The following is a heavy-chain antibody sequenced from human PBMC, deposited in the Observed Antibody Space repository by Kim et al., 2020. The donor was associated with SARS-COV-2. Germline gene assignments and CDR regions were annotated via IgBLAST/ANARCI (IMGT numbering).Heavy chain of an antibody. CDR2: IYPGDSDT. CDR1: GYSFTSYW. CDR3: ARQGVKGWLQLRGPNPYWYFDL. Sequence: GESLKISCKGSGYSFTSYWIGWVRQMPGKGLEWMGIIYPGDSDTRYSPSFQGQVTISADKSISTAYLQWSSLKASDTAMYYCARQGVKGWLQLRGPNPYWYFDLWGRGTLVTVSS. D-gene: IGHD5-12*01. V-gene: IGHV5-51*01. J-gene: IGHJ2*01.